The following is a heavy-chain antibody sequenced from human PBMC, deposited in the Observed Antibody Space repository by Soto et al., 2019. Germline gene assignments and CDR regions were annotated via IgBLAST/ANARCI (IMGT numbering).Heavy chain of an antibody. Sequence: SEALSLPCIVSGYSISSGYYWAWVRQPPGKELEWIGSIYHSGKTYYKPSLRSRVTVSVDTSKNQFSMKLISVTAADTAVYYCARDKRVTMIGGWFDPWGQGTLVTVSS. CDR2: IYHSGKT. D-gene: IGHD3-22*01. J-gene: IGHJ5*02. V-gene: IGHV4-38-2*02. CDR1: GYSISSGYY. CDR3: ARDKRVTMIGGWFDP.